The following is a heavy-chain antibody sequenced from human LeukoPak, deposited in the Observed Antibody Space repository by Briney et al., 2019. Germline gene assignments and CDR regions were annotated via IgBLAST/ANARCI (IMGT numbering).Heavy chain of an antibody. D-gene: IGHD3-10*01. J-gene: IGHJ4*02. CDR1: GFTFSDNY. CDR2: ISSSATYT. Sequence: GGSLKLSCAASGFTFSDNYMSWFRQAPGKGLEWVSYISSSATYTSYADSVKGRFTISRDNSKNSLYLQMSSLRAEDTAVYYCAPSFGSGSSIWGQGTLVTVSS. V-gene: IGHV3-11*03. CDR3: APSFGSGSSI.